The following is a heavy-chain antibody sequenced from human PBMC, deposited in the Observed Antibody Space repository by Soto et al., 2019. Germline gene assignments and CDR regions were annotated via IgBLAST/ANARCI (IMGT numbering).Heavy chain of an antibody. D-gene: IGHD1-20*01. CDR3: ARYKSNYYYGMDV. Sequence: PSETLSLTCTVSGGSISSYYWSWIRQPPGKGLEWIGYIYYSGITNYNPSLKSPVTISVDTSKNQFSLKLSSVTAADTAVYYCARYKSNYYYGMDVWGQGTTVTVSS. J-gene: IGHJ6*02. CDR2: IYYSGIT. V-gene: IGHV4-59*01. CDR1: GGSISSYY.